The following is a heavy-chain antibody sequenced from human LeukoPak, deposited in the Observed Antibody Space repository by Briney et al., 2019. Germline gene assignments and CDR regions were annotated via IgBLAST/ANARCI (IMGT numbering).Heavy chain of an antibody. CDR2: ISSSSATI. V-gene: IGHV3-48*01. CDR3: AREPFYYDFWSGRYYYYMDV. D-gene: IGHD3-3*01. CDR1: GFSLSAYN. J-gene: IGHJ6*03. Sequence: GGSLRLSCEGSGFSLSAYNMNWVRQAPGKGLESVSYISSSSATIFYADSVKGRFTISRDNAKNSLYLQMNSLRPEDTAVYYCAREPFYYDFWSGRYYYYMDVWGKGTTVTVSS.